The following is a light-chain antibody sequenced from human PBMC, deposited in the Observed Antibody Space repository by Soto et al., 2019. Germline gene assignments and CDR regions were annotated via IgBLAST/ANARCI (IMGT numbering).Light chain of an antibody. Sequence: EIVLTQSPGTLSLSPGERATLSCRASQSVSSSYLAWYQQKPGQAPRLLIYGASSRATGIPDRFSGSGSGTDFKLTISRLEPEDFAVYYCQQYGSSPRVTFGGGTKVEIK. J-gene: IGKJ4*01. CDR1: QSVSSSY. CDR2: GAS. V-gene: IGKV3-20*01. CDR3: QQYGSSPRVT.